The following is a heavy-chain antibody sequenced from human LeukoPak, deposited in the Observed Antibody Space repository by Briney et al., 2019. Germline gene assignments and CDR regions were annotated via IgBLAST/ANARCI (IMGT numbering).Heavy chain of an antibody. CDR3: ARHPGSYGDYYYYYGMDV. D-gene: IGHD4-17*01. CDR2: IYPGDSDT. V-gene: IGHV5-51*01. CDR1: GYSFTSYW. Sequence: GESLKISCKGSGYSFTSYWIGWVRQMPGKGLGWMGIIYPGDSDTRDSPSFQGQVTISADKSISTAYLQWSSLKASDTAMYYCARHPGSYGDYYYYYGMDVWGQGTTVTVYS. J-gene: IGHJ6*02.